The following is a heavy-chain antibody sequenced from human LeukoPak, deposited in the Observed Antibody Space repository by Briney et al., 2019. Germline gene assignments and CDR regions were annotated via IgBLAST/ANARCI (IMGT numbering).Heavy chain of an antibody. CDR2: IFSSGST. CDR3: ARHYYDRSDSYSFDY. Sequence: SETLSLTCTGSGGSISGYYWSWIRQPPRNGLDWIGYIFSSGSTNYNPSLKSRVTISEDTSVNQFSLKLSSVTAADTAVYYCARHYYDRSDSYSFDYWGQGTLVTVSS. D-gene: IGHD3-22*01. J-gene: IGHJ4*02. CDR1: GGSISGYY. V-gene: IGHV4-59*08.